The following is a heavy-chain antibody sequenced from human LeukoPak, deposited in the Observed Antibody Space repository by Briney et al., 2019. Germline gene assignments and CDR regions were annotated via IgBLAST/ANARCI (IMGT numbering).Heavy chain of an antibody. J-gene: IGHJ6*02. Sequence: PGGSLRLSCAASGFTFSSYWMHWVRQAPGKGLEWVSAISGSGGSTYYADSVKGRFTISRDNSKNTLYLQMNSLRAEDTAVYYCAKDRYGSGSYYKIQNGMDVWGQGTTVTVSS. CDR2: ISGSGGST. V-gene: IGHV3-23*01. D-gene: IGHD3-10*01. CDR1: GFTFSSYW. CDR3: AKDRYGSGSYYKIQNGMDV.